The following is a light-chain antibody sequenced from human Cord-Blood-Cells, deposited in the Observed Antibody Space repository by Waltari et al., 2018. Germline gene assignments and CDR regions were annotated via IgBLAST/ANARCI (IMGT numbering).Light chain of an antibody. Sequence: IQMTQSPSSVSTSVGDRVTITCRGSQGISSWLAWYQQKPGKAPKLLIYGASRLQSGVPSGCSGSGSGTDFTLTISSLQPEDCATYYCQQANSFPFTFGPGTKVDIK. J-gene: IGKJ3*01. CDR3: QQANSFPFT. CDR1: QGISSW. V-gene: IGKV1-12*01. CDR2: GAS.